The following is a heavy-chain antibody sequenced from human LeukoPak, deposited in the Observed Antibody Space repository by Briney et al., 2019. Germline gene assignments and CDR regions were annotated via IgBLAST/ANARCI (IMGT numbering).Heavy chain of an antibody. D-gene: IGHD3-16*01. V-gene: IGHV1-2*02. CDR1: GYTFTGYY. CDR3: ARDATQITFGGVSSPDI. J-gene: IGHJ3*02. Sequence: ASVKVSCKASGYTFTGYYMHWVRQAPGQGLEWVGWINPNSGGTNYAQKFQGRVTMTRDTSISTAYMELSRLRSDDTAVYYCARDATQITFGGVSSPDIWGQGTMVTVSS. CDR2: INPNSGGT.